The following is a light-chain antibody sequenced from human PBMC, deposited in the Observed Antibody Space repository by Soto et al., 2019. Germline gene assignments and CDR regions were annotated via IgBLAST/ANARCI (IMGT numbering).Light chain of an antibody. CDR1: TSNIGGNA. CDR3: ASWDDSLEGVV. Sequence: QSVVTQPPSASGAPGQRLIISCSGSTSNIGGNAVNWYQHVPGTAPKLLIYSHNQRPSGVPDRFSASKSGTTASLAISGLQSEDEADYYCASWDDSLEGVVFGGGTKVTVL. V-gene: IGLV1-44*01. CDR2: SHN. J-gene: IGLJ2*01.